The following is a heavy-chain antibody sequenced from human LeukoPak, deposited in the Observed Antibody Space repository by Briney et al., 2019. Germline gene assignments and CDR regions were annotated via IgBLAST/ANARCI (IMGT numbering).Heavy chain of an antibody. D-gene: IGHD1-26*01. CDR2: IYYYGST. Sequence: SETLSLTCTVSGGSVSSGSYYGRWIRQPPGKGLECIGYIYYYGSTNYNPSLKSRVTISVDTSKNQISLKLSSVTAADTAVYYCADEVGDYVDYWGQGTLVTVSS. J-gene: IGHJ4*02. V-gene: IGHV4-61*01. CDR1: GGSVSSGSYY. CDR3: ADEVGDYVDY.